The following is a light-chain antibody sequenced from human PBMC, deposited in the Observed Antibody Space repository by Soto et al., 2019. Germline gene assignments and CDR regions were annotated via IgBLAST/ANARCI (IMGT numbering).Light chain of an antibody. J-gene: IGKJ4*01. CDR1: QSISSY. V-gene: IGKV1-39*01. CDR3: QQRSNWPPGT. CDR2: AAS. Sequence: DIQMTQSPSSLSASVGDRVTITCRASQSISSYLNWYQQKPGKAPKLLIYAASSLQSGVPSRFSGSGSGTDFTLTISSLQPEDFAVYYCQQRSNWPPGTFGGGTKVEIK.